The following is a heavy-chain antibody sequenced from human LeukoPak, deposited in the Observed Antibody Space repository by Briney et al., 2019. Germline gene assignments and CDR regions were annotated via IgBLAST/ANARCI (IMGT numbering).Heavy chain of an antibody. CDR1: GFTFSSYG. V-gene: IGHV3-15*01. Sequence: GGSLRLSCAASGFTFSSYGMSWVRQAPGKGLEWVGRIKSKTDGGTTDHAAPVKGRFTISRDDSKNTLYLQMNSLKTEDTAVYYCTTIPSSGWYYMDVWGKGTTVTISS. D-gene: IGHD6-19*01. CDR2: IKSKTDGGTT. J-gene: IGHJ6*03. CDR3: TTIPSSGWYYMDV.